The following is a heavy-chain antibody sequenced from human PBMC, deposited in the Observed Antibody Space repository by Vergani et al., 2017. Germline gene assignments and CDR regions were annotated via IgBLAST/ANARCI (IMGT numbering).Heavy chain of an antibody. Sequence: QVQLQQWGAGLLKPSETLSLTCAVYGGSISSGGYYWSWIRQHPGKGLEWIGYIYYSGSTYYNPSLKSRVTISVDTSKNQFSLKLSSVTAADTAVYYCASALGYCSGGSCVGGYWFDPWGQGTLVTVSS. CDR2: IYYSGST. J-gene: IGHJ5*02. V-gene: IGHV4-31*11. D-gene: IGHD2-15*01. CDR1: GGSISSGGYY. CDR3: ASALGYCSGGSCVGGYWFDP.